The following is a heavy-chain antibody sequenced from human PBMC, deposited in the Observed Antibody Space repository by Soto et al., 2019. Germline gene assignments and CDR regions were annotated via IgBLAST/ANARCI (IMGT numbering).Heavy chain of an antibody. D-gene: IGHD5-12*01. J-gene: IGHJ6*02. Sequence: PGRALKRSCADSGFTCSSYAMIWVRRAPGKGLEWVSAISGSGGSTYYADSVKGRFTISRDNSKNTLYLQMNSLRAEDTAVYYCAKDAAVSGYVRYHYYGMDVWRQGTTVTVS. CDR3: AKDAAVSGYVRYHYYGMDV. CDR1: GFTCSSYA. CDR2: ISGSGGST. V-gene: IGHV3-23*01.